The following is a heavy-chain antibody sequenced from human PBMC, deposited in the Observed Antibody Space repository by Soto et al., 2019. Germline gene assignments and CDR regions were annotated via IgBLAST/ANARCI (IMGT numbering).Heavy chain of an antibody. CDR3: ARLGGTGTVDY. CDR1: GFTFSDSY. CDR2: ISSTKTYI. J-gene: IGHJ4*02. V-gene: IGHV3-11*06. D-gene: IGHD1-1*01. Sequence: GGSLRLSXEASGFTFSDSYMTWIRQAPGKGLEWVSYISSTKTYINYADSVKGRFTISRDNAKNSLYLQMNSLRAEDTAVYYCARLGGTGTVDYWGQGTLVTV.